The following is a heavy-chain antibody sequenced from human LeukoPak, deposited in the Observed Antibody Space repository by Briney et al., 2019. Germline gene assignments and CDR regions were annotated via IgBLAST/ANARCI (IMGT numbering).Heavy chain of an antibody. J-gene: IGHJ4*02. Sequence: GGSLRLSCAASGFTFSSYGMHWVRQAPGKGLEWVAFIRYDGSNKYYADSVKGRFTISRDNSKNTLYLQMNSLRAEDTAVYYCAKPGPYYDYVWGSKDYWGQGTLVTVSS. CDR2: IRYDGSNK. D-gene: IGHD3-16*01. CDR1: GFTFSSYG. V-gene: IGHV3-30*02. CDR3: AKPGPYYDYVWGSKDY.